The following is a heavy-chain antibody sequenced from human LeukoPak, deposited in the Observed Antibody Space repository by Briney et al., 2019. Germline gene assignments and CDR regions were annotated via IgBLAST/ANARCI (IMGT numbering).Heavy chain of an antibody. V-gene: IGHV3-23*01. J-gene: IGHJ6*02. Sequence: GGSLRLSCAASGFTFSSYAMSWVRQAPGKGLEWVSAISGSGGNTYYADSVKGRFTISRDNSKNTLYLQMNSLRAEDTAVYYCAREKPGVYYYYGMDVWGQGTTVTVSS. CDR1: GFTFSSYA. CDR3: AREKPGVYYYYGMDV. D-gene: IGHD1-14*01. CDR2: ISGSGGNT.